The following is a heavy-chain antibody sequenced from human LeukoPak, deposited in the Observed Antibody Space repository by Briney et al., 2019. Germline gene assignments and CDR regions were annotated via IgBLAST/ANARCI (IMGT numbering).Heavy chain of an antibody. D-gene: IGHD6-19*01. CDR1: GFSFNDYG. Sequence: SGGSLRLSCAASGFSFNDYGMIWVRQAPGKGLEFVSAISKNGRNTYYGNSMKGRFTISRDISKNTLYLQMGSLRPEDMAVYYCARVDSGSACASWGQGILVTVSS. CDR3: ARVDSGSACAS. V-gene: IGHV3-64*01. CDR2: ISKNGRNT. J-gene: IGHJ1*01.